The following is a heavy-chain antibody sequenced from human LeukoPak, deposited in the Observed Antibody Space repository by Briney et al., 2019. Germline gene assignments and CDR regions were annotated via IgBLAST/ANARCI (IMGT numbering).Heavy chain of an antibody. Sequence: RQVPGXXLEWMGRINPNSGGTNYAQKFQGRVTMTRDTSISTAYMELRRLRSDDTAVYYCARDFERPDYWGQGTLVTVSS. CDR2: INPNSGGT. V-gene: IGHV1-2*06. CDR3: ARDFERPDY. J-gene: IGHJ4*02.